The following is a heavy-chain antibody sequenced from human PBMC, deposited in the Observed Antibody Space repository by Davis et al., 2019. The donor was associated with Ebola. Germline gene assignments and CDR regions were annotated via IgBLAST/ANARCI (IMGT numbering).Heavy chain of an antibody. Sequence: PGGSLRLSCATSGLTFNSYTMSWVRQAPGKGLEWVGRIKSKTDGGTTDYAAPVKGRFTISRDDSKNTLYLQMNSLRAEDTAVYYCAKEGQLVPDYYYYYYMDVWGKGTTVTVSS. CDR2: IKSKTDGGTT. CDR1: GLTFNSYT. CDR3: AKEGQLVPDYYYYYYMDV. V-gene: IGHV3-15*01. D-gene: IGHD6-6*01. J-gene: IGHJ6*03.